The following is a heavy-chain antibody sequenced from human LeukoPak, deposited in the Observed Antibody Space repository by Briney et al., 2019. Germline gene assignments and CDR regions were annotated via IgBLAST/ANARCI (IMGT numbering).Heavy chain of an antibody. CDR2: INPNSGGT. CDR1: GYTFTGYY. V-gene: IGHV1-2*06. J-gene: IGHJ5*02. Sequence: GASVKVSCKASGYTFTGYYMHWVRQAPGQGLEWMGRINPNSGGTNYAQKFQGRVTMTRDTSISTAYMELSRLRSDDTAVYYCARTYYDFWSGYYIRWFDPWGQGTLVTVSS. CDR3: ARTYYDFWSGYYIRWFDP. D-gene: IGHD3-3*01.